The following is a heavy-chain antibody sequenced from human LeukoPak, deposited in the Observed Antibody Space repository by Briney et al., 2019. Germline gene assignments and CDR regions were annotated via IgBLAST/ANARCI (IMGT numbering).Heavy chain of an antibody. CDR3: ARERFMTTVSSFDY. J-gene: IGHJ4*02. CDR2: IYYSGST. V-gene: IGHV4-31*03. CDR1: GGSISSGGHY. Sequence: SQTLSLTCTVSGGSISSGGHYWSWIRQHPGKGLEWIGYIYYSGSTYYNPSLKSRVTTSIDTSKNQFSLKLSSVTAADTAVYYCARERFMTTVSSFDYWGQGTLVTVSS. D-gene: IGHD4-17*01.